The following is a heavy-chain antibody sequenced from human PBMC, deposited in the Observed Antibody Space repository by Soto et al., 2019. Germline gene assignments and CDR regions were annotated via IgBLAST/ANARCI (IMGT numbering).Heavy chain of an antibody. CDR3: AVPTGITVTVPDY. Sequence: EVQLLESGGNLVQPGGSLRLSCAASGFTFSNYAMSWVRQAPGKGLQWVSAISGSGGSTYYEDSVKGWFTISRDNSANTLYLQMNSPRAEDTAVYYCAVPTGITVTVPDYWGQGPLVTVSS. V-gene: IGHV3-23*01. CDR1: GFTFSNYA. D-gene: IGHD6-19*01. CDR2: ISGSGGST. J-gene: IGHJ4*02.